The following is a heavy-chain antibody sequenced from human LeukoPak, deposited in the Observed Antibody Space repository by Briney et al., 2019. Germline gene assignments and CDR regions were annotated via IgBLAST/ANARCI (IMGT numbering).Heavy chain of an antibody. J-gene: IGHJ3*02. V-gene: IGHV1-69*04. CDR3: ARAPRLDIVVPGGDFDAFDI. CDR1: GGTFSSYA. Sequence: VKVSCKASGGTFSSYAISWVRQAPGQGLEWMGRIIPILGIANYAQKFQGRVTITADKSTSTAYMELSSLRSEDTAVYYCARAPRLDIVVPGGDFDAFDIWGQGTMVTVSS. D-gene: IGHD2-21*01. CDR2: IIPILGIA.